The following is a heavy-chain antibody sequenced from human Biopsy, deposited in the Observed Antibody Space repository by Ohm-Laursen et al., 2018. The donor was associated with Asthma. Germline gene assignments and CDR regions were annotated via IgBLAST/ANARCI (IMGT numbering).Heavy chain of an antibody. CDR1: GFTFDEYN. CDR2: ISWDGGRT. D-gene: IGHD3-3*01. V-gene: IGHV3-43*01. Sequence: SLRLSCAAPGFTFDEYNMHWVRKVPGKGLEWVSLISWDGGRTYYGDSVKGRFTISRDNSKNSLYLQMNSLRTEDTALYYCAKDFWSGYSKEWTGSMDVWGQGTTVTVSS. J-gene: IGHJ6*02. CDR3: AKDFWSGYSKEWTGSMDV.